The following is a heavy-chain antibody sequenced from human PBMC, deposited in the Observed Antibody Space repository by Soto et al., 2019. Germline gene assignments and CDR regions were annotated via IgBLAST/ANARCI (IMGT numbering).Heavy chain of an antibody. Sequence: SGPTLVNPTQTLTLTCTFSGFSLSTSGVGVGWIRQPPGKALEWLALIYWNDDKRYSPSLKGRLTITKDTSKNQVVLTMTNMDPVDTATYYCAHRPSGWYLFDYWGQGTLGTVSS. CDR1: GFSLSTSGVG. J-gene: IGHJ4*02. V-gene: IGHV2-5*01. CDR2: IYWNDDK. CDR3: AHRPSGWYLFDY. D-gene: IGHD6-19*01.